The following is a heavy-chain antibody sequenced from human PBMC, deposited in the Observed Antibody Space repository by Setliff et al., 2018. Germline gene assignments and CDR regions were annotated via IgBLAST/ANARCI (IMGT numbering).Heavy chain of an antibody. V-gene: IGHV4-59*08. CDR3: ASRDYYDNRGSLDF. CDR1: TASMTYYY. J-gene: IGHJ4*02. CDR2: VYDTGSA. Sequence: LSLTCSVSTASMTYYYWSWIRQPPGKGLEWIGHVYDTGSAKYSPSLKGRVTISMDTSVNEFSLRLTSVTAADTAMYYCASRDYYDNRGSLDFWGQGTLVTVSS. D-gene: IGHD3-22*01.